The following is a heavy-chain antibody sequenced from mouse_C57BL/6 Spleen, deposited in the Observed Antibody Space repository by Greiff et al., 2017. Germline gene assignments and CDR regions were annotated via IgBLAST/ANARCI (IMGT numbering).Heavy chain of an antibody. CDR3: ARGGVLDY. Sequence: EVQRVESGPGLVKPSQSLSLTCSVTGYSITSGYYWNWIRQFPGNKLEWMGYISYDGSNNYNPSLKNRISITRDTSKNQFFLKLNSVTTEDTATYYCARGGVLDYWGQGTSVTVSS. J-gene: IGHJ4*01. CDR2: ISYDGSN. CDR1: GYSITSGYY. V-gene: IGHV3-6*01.